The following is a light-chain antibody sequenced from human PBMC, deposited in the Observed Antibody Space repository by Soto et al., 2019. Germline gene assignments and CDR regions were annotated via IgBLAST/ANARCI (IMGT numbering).Light chain of an antibody. V-gene: IGKV1-39*01. Sequence: GDRVPITCRASQSISSYLNWYQQKPGKAPKLLIYAASSLQSGVPSRFSGSGSGTDFTLTISSLQPEDFATYYCQQSYSTPPWTFGQGTKVEIK. J-gene: IGKJ1*01. CDR2: AAS. CDR1: QSISSY. CDR3: QQSYSTPPWT.